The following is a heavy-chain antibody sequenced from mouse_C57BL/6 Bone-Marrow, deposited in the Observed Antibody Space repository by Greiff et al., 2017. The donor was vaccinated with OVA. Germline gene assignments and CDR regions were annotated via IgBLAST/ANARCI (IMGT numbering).Heavy chain of an antibody. Sequence: QVQLQQPGAELVKPGASVKLSCKASGYTFTSYWMQWVKQRPGQGLEWIGEIDPSDSYTNYNQKFKGKATLTVDTSSSTAYMQLSSLTSEDSAVYYCARRDGSSPLAMDYWGQGTSVTVSS. D-gene: IGHD1-1*01. CDR1: GYTFTSYW. J-gene: IGHJ4*01. V-gene: IGHV1-50*01. CDR3: ARRDGSSPLAMDY. CDR2: IDPSDSYT.